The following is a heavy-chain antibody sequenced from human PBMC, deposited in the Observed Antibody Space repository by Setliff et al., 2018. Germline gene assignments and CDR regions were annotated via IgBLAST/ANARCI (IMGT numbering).Heavy chain of an antibody. CDR3: ARGNRQWLGKYDY. J-gene: IGHJ4*02. Sequence: ASVKVSCKASGYTFTGYYMHWVRQAPGQGLEWMGWIIPIFGTANYAQKFQGRVTITTDESTSTAYMELSSLRSEDTAVYYCARGNRQWLGKYDYWGQGTLVTVSS. V-gene: IGHV1-69*05. D-gene: IGHD6-19*01. CDR1: GYTFTGYY. CDR2: IIPIFGTA.